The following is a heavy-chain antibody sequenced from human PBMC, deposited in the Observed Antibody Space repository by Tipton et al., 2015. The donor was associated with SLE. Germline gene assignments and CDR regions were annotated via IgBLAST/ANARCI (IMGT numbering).Heavy chain of an antibody. D-gene: IGHD6-13*01. V-gene: IGHV3-74*01. CDR1: GFTFDDYA. CDR3: AKGTSYSSSWYNYYYYMDV. CDR2: INTDGSST. J-gene: IGHJ6*03. Sequence: GSLRLSCAASGFTFDDYAMHWVRQAPGKGLVWVSRINTDGSSTNYADSVKGRFTISRDNSKNTLYLQMNSLRAEDTAVYYCAKGTSYSSSWYNYYYYMDVWGKGTTVTVSS.